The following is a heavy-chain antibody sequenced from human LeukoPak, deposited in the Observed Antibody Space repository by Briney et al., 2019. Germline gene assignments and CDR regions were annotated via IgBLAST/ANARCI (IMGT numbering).Heavy chain of an antibody. D-gene: IGHD6-13*01. CDR3: AKDIAAAGTNAFDI. J-gene: IGHJ3*02. CDR2: ISGSGGST. CDR1: GFTFSNCN. Sequence: GGSLRLSCAASGFTFSNCNMNWVRHAPGKGLEWVSAISGSGGSTYYADSVKGRFTISRDNSKNTLYLQMNSLRAEDTAVYYCAKDIAAAGTNAFDIWGQGTMVTVSS. V-gene: IGHV3-23*01.